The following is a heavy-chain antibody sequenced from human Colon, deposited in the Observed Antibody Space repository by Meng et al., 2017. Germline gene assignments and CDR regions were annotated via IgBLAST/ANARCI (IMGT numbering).Heavy chain of an antibody. V-gene: IGHV4-38-2*01. D-gene: IGHD6-19*01. CDR2: VYQSGST. J-gene: IGHJ4*01. CDR3: GRVSAVAGSTPFDY. Sequence: SETLSLTCAVSGYSISSGYYWGWMQQPPGKGLEWIGTVYQSGSTYYNPSLKSRVTISADLSRNHFSLSLTAVTAADTALYYCGRVSAVAGSTPFDYWGHGILVTVSS. CDR1: GYSISSGYY.